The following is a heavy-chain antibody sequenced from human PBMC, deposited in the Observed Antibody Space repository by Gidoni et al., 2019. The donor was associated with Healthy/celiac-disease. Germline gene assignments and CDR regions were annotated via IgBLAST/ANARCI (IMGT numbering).Heavy chain of an antibody. V-gene: IGHV4-39*01. J-gene: IGHJ6*02. D-gene: IGHD6-13*01. Sequence: QLQLQESGPGLAKPSETLSLTCTVSGGSISSSSYYWGWIRQPPGKGLEWIGSSYYSGSTYYNPSLKSRVTISVDTSKNQFSLKLSSVTAADTAVYYCAGQSSSWSPAGYGMDVWGQGTTVTVSS. CDR3: AGQSSSWSPAGYGMDV. CDR1: GGSISSSSYY. CDR2: SYYSGST.